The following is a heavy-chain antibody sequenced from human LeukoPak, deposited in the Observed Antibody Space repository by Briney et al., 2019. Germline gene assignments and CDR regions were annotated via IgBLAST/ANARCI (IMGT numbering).Heavy chain of an antibody. V-gene: IGHV4-59*01. Sequence: SETLSLTCTVSGGSLSSYSWSWIRQPPGKGLEWIGYIYYSGTTNYNPSLKSRVTISVDTSKNQFSLKLSSVTAADTAVYYCARGGAARPDYWGQGTLVTVSS. CDR2: IYYSGTT. CDR3: ARGGAARPDY. CDR1: GGSLSSYS. D-gene: IGHD6-6*01. J-gene: IGHJ4*02.